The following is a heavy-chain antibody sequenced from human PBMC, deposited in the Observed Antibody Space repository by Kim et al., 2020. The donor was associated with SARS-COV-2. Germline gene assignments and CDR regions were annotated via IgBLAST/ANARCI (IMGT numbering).Heavy chain of an antibody. V-gene: IGHV4-4*09. Sequence: TYTPSLKSRVTISVDTSKNQFSLKLSSVTAADTAVYYCARRDGDYEFDYWGQGTLVTVSS. D-gene: IGHD4-17*01. CDR3: ARRDGDYEFDY. J-gene: IGHJ4*02.